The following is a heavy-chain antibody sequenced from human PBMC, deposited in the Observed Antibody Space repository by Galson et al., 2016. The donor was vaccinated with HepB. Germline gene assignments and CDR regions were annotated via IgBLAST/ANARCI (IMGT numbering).Heavy chain of an antibody. D-gene: IGHD2-2*01. CDR3: AKGYCSGTTCFDLYYYYAMDV. Sequence: SLRLSCAASGFTFSSYAMSWVRQGPGEGLEWVSTISVSGGSTYYADSVKGRFTISRDNSENTLYLQMNSLRAEDTAVYYCAKGYCSGTTCFDLYYYYAMDVWGQGTTVTVSS. CDR1: GFTFSSYA. J-gene: IGHJ6*02. V-gene: IGHV3-23*01. CDR2: ISVSGGST.